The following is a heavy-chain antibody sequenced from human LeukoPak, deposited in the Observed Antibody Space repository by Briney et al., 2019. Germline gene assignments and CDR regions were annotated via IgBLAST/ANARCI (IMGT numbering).Heavy chain of an antibody. J-gene: IGHJ4*02. CDR3: ARDPPYYYGSGKKFDY. Sequence: GASVKVSCKASGYTFTSYGISWVRQAPGQGLEWMGIINPSGGSTSYAQKFQGRVTMTRDTSTSTVYMELSSLRSEDTAVYYCARDPPYYYGSGKKFDYWGQGTLVTVSS. D-gene: IGHD3-10*01. V-gene: IGHV1-46*01. CDR2: INPSGGST. CDR1: GYTFTSYG.